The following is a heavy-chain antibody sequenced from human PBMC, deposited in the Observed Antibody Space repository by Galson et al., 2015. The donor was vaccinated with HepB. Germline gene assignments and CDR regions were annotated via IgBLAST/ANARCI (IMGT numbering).Heavy chain of an antibody. D-gene: IGHD3/OR15-3a*01. CDR3: AKDLSGAGLYYFDY. Sequence: SLRHSCAASGFTFSSYAMSWVRQAPGKGLEWVSAISGSGGSTYYADSVKGRFTISRDNSKNTLYLQMNSLRAEDTAVYYCAKDLSGAGLYYFDYWGQGTLVTVSS. CDR2: ISGSGGST. J-gene: IGHJ4*02. CDR1: GFTFSSYA. V-gene: IGHV3-23*01.